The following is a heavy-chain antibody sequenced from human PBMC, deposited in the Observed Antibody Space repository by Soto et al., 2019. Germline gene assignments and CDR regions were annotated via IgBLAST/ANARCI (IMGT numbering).Heavy chain of an antibody. Sequence: EVQLLESGGGFVQPGGSLRLSCAASGFTFSSYAMSWVRQAPGKGLEWVSAISGSGGSTYYADSVKGRFTISRDNSKNTLYLQMNSLRAEDTAVYYCAKDLQQFVKQGWYVWGQGTTVTVSS. CDR1: GFTFSSYA. D-gene: IGHD6-13*01. CDR3: AKDLQQFVKQGWYV. CDR2: ISGSGGST. J-gene: IGHJ6*02. V-gene: IGHV3-23*01.